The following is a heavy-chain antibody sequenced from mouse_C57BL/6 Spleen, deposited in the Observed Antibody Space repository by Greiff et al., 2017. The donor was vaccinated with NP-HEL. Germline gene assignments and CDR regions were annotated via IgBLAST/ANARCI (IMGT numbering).Heavy chain of an antibody. J-gene: IGHJ4*01. CDR1: GYTFTSYD. D-gene: IGHD2-4*01. CDR3: ARGLGDYDGDAMDY. CDR2: IYPRDGST. Sequence: QVQLQQSGPELVKPGASVKLSCKASGYTFTSYDINWVKQRPGQGLEWIGWIYPRDGSTKYNEKFKGKATLTVDTSSSTAYMELHSLTSEDSAVYFCARGLGDYDGDAMDYWGQGTSVTVSS. V-gene: IGHV1-85*01.